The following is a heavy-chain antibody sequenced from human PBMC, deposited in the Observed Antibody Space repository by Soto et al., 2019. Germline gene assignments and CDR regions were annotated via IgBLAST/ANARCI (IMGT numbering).Heavy chain of an antibody. Sequence: EVQLLESGGGLVQPGGSLRLSCAASGFTFSSYAMSWVRQAPGKGLEWVSAISGSGGSTYYADSVKGRFTISRDNSKNTLYLQMNILRAEDTAVYYCAKVFLRIQLWGDWYFDLWGRGTLVTVSS. CDR1: GFTFSSYA. CDR2: ISGSGGST. V-gene: IGHV3-23*01. CDR3: AKVFLRIQLWGDWYFDL. D-gene: IGHD5-18*01. J-gene: IGHJ2*01.